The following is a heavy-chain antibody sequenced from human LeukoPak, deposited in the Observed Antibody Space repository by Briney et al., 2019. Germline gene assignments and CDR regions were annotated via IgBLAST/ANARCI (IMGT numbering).Heavy chain of an antibody. CDR1: GFTFDDYT. Sequence: GGSLRLSCAASGFTFDDYTMHWVRHAPGKGLEWVSLISWDGGSTYYADSVKGRFTISRDNSKNSLYLQMNSLRIEDTALYYCAKDGILYSSSSGHYFDYWGQGTLVTVSP. CDR2: ISWDGGST. J-gene: IGHJ4*02. D-gene: IGHD6-6*01. V-gene: IGHV3-43*01. CDR3: AKDGILYSSSSGHYFDY.